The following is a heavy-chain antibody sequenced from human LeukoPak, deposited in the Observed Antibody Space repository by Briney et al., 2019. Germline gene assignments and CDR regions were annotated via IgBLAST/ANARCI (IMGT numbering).Heavy chain of an antibody. D-gene: IGHD2-8*01. CDR2: ISSSSSTI. V-gene: IGHV3-48*01. J-gene: IGHJ5*02. CDR1: GFTFSSYS. CDR3: ARVSYCTNGVCYTDENWFDP. Sequence: PGGSLRLSCAASGFTFSSYSMNWVRQAPGKGLEWVSYISSSSSTIYYADSVKGRFTISRDNAKNSLYLQMSSLRAEDTAVYYCARVSYCTNGVCYTDENWFDPWGQGTLVTVSS.